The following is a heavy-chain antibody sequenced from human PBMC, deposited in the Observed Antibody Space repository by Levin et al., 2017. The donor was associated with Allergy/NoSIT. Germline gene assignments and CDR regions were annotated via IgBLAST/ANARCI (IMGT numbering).Heavy chain of an antibody. V-gene: IGHV3-30-3*01. D-gene: IGHD4-17*01. Sequence: GESLKISCAASEFTFSSYTIHWLRRAPGKGLEWVAGISFDGGTKYYADSVKGRFTISRDNSLNTLYLQMNSLRAEDTAVYYCARGRKTTGAKTSYSVLDIWGPGTTVTVSS. CDR2: ISFDGGTK. CDR3: ARGRKTTGAKTSYSVLDI. J-gene: IGHJ6*02. CDR1: EFTFSSYT.